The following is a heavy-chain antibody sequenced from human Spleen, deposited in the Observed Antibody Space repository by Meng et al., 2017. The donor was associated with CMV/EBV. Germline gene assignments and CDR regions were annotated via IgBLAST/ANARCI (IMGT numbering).Heavy chain of an antibody. V-gene: IGHV1-2*02. CDR2: INPETGDA. D-gene: IGHD2-2*01. Sequence: ASVKVSCKASRYTFIGYYMHWMRQAPGQGLEWMGWINPETGDANYAQKFQGRVTMTRDTFITTAYMEVSRLTSDDTAVYYCARERYLVPAASPDYYYGMDVWGQGTTVTVSS. CDR3: ARERYLVPAASPDYYYGMDV. J-gene: IGHJ6*02. CDR1: RYTFIGYY.